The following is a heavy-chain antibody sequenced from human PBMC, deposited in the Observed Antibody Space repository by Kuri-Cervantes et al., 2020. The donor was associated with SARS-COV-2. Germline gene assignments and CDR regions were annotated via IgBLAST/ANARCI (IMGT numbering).Heavy chain of an antibody. D-gene: IGHD3-3*01. Sequence: SETLSLTCNVSGGSISSYYWSWIRQPPGKGLEWIGYIYYSGSTNYNPSLKSRVTISVDTSKNQFSLKLSSVTAADTAVYYCARIGSYDFWSGYPSRPQYYYYYGMDVWGQGTTVTVSS. CDR3: ARIGSYDFWSGYPSRPQYYYYYGMDV. CDR1: GGSISSYY. V-gene: IGHV4-59*01. J-gene: IGHJ6*02. CDR2: IYYSGST.